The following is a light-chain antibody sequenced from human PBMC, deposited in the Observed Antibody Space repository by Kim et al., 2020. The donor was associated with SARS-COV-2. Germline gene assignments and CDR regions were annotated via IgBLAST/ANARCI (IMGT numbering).Light chain of an antibody. J-gene: IGKJ2*01. V-gene: IGKV1-39*01. CDR2: AGS. Sequence: SASVGDRVTITCRASQTMSNNLNWYQQKPGKAPKLLIYAGSNLQSGVTSRFSGSGSVADFTLTISSLQPEDFATYYCQQSYSFPYTFGQGTKLEI. CDR1: QTMSNN. CDR3: QQSYSFPYT.